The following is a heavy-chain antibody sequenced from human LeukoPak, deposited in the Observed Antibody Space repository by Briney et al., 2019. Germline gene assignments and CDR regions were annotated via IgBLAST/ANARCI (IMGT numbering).Heavy chain of an antibody. J-gene: IGHJ5*02. Sequence: GGSLRLSCAASGFTFSSFAMRWVRRAPGKGLEWVSSISGSGDTTYYADSVKGRFTISRDNSKNTLYLQMNSLRAEDTAVYYCAKMDDDFWSGYFGRNWFDPWGQGTLVTVSS. V-gene: IGHV3-23*01. D-gene: IGHD3-3*01. CDR3: AKMDDDFWSGYFGRNWFDP. CDR1: GFTFSSFA. CDR2: ISGSGDTT.